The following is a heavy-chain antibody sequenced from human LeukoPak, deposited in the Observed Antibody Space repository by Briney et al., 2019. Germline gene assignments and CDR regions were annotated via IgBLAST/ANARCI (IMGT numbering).Heavy chain of an antibody. J-gene: IGHJ4*02. CDR3: ARGYYDSSGYYQSPIFDY. CDR1: GGSISSSSYY. CDR2: IYYSGST. D-gene: IGHD3-22*01. Sequence: SEALSLTCTVSGGSISSSSYYWGWIRQPPGKGLEWIGSIYYSGSTYYTPSLKSRVTISVDTSKNQFSLKLNSVTAADTAVYYCARGYYDSSGYYQSPIFDYWGQGTLVTVSS. V-gene: IGHV4-39*07.